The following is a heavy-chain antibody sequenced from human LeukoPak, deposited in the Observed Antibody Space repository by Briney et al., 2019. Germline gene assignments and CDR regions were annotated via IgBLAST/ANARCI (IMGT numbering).Heavy chain of an antibody. CDR3: AREEVLRVAFDI. V-gene: IGHV3-33*01. CDR2: IWYDGTNK. J-gene: IGHJ3*02. CDR1: GFTLSRYG. D-gene: IGHD1-26*01. Sequence: GGSLTLSCAASGFTLSRYGLHWVRQAPGKGLEWVAVIWYDGTNKYYADSVKGRFTISRDNSKNTLSLQMNSLRAEDTAVYYCAREEVLRVAFDIWGQGTMVTVSS.